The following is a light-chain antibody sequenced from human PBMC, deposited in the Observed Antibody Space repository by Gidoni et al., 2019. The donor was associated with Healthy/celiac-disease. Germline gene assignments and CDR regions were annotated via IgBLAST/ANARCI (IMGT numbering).Light chain of an antibody. V-gene: IGKV3-15*01. CDR1: QSVNSN. CDR3: QQYNNWPPYT. CDR2: GAS. J-gene: IGKJ2*01. Sequence: EIVMTQSPATLSVSPGERATLSCRASQSVNSNLAGYQQKPGQAPRLLIYGASTRATGIPARFSGSGSGTEFTLTISSLQSEDFAVYFCQQYNNWPPYTFXXXTKLEIK.